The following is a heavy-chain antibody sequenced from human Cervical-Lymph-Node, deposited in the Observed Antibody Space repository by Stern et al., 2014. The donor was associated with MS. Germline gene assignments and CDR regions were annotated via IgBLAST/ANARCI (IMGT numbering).Heavy chain of an antibody. Sequence: QLQLQDSGPGLAKPSETLSLTCTVSGGSFNNYYWSWIRQPPGKGLEWIGDIYQDGSTNDNPSLTSRCTISLPPAKKQFSLRLTSVTAADTAVYYCARVDDCSGGTCFSTSWFDPWGQGTLVTVSS. D-gene: IGHD2-15*01. CDR2: IYQDGST. J-gene: IGHJ5*02. V-gene: IGHV4-59*01. CDR3: ARVDDCSGGTCFSTSWFDP. CDR1: GGSFNNYY.